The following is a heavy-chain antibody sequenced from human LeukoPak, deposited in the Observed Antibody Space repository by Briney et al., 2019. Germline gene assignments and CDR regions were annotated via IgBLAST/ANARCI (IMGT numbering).Heavy chain of an antibody. CDR1: GYSISSGYY. V-gene: IGHV4-38-2*01. J-gene: IGHJ6*04. CDR3: ARAYDILTGYRRDYYGMDV. CDR2: IYHSGST. Sequence: SETLSLTCAVSGYSISSGYYWGWIRQPPGKGLDWIGRIYHSGSTYYNPSLKSRVTISVDTSKNQFSLKLRSVTAADTAVYYCARAYDILTGYRRDYYGMDVWGKRTTVTVSS. D-gene: IGHD3-9*01.